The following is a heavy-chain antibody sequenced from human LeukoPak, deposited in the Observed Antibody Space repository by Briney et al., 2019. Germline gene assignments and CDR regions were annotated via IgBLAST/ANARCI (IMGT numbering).Heavy chain of an antibody. D-gene: IGHD4-17*01. V-gene: IGHV3-23*01. CDR2: IVGSGAST. CDR3: AKVRVVGDYNWFFDL. CDR1: GFTLSSFA. Sequence: GGSLRLSCAASGFTLSSFAMSWVRQASGKGLEWVSAIVGSGASTYYADSVKGRFTISRDNSKNTLHLQMNSLRAEDTAIYHCAKVRVVGDYNWFFDLWGRGTLVTVSS. J-gene: IGHJ2*01.